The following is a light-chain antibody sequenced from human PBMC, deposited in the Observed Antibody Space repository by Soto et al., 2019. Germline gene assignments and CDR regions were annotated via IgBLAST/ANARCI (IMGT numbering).Light chain of an antibody. CDR3: AAWDDSLGAYV. J-gene: IGLJ1*01. CDR1: NSNIGTNT. V-gene: IGLV1-44*01. CDR2: TNN. Sequence: QAVLNQPPSASATPGQRFPISCSGSNSNIGTNTVNWYQQLPGTAPRLLIYTNNQRPSGVPQRFSGSKNGTSASLAIGGLQSEDGADYYCAAWDDSLGAYVFGTGTKVTVL.